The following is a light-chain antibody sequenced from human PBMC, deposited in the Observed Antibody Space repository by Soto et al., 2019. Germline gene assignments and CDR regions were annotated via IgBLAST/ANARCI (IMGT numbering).Light chain of an antibody. V-gene: IGKV2-28*01. CDR1: QSLLQSNGYTY. CDR2: LTS. Sequence: DIVMTQSPLSLPVTPGEPASISCRSSQSLLQSNGYTYLDWYLQKSGQSPQLLIYLTSIRASGVPDRFNGSGSGTDFTLKISKVEAEDVGVYYYMQALQTPPWTFGQGTKVEIK. J-gene: IGKJ1*01. CDR3: MQALQTPPWT.